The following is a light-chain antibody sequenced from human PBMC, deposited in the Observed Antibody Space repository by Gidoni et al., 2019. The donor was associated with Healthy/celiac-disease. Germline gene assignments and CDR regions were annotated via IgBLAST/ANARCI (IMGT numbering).Light chain of an antibody. V-gene: IGKV3-20*01. CDR2: GAS. J-gene: IGKJ1*01. Sequence: EIVLTQSPGTLSVSPGERATLSCRASQSVSSSYLAWYQQKPGQAPRLLIYGASSRATGIPDRFSGSGSGTDFTLTISRLEPEDFAVYYCQQYGSSLWTFXXXTKVEIK. CDR1: QSVSSSY. CDR3: QQYGSSLWT.